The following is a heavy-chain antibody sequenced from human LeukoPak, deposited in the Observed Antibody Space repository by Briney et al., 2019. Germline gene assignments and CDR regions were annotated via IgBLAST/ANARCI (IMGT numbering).Heavy chain of an antibody. J-gene: IGHJ6*03. D-gene: IGHD5-18*01. CDR3: ARHVDTAMVTRDYYYYMDV. CDR2: IYYSGST. V-gene: IGHV4-39*01. Sequence: PSETLSLTCTVSGGSISSSSYYWGWIRQPPGKGLEWIGSIYYSGSTYYNPSLKSRVTISVDTSKNQFSLKLSSVTAADTAVYYCARHVDTAMVTRDYYYYMDVWGKGTTVTVSS. CDR1: GGSISSSSYY.